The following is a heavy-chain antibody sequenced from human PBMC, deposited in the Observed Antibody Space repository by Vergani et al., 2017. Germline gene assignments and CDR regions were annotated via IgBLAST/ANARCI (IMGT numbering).Heavy chain of an antibody. CDR2: IGVAGDT. Sequence: EVQLVESGGGLVQPGGSLRLSCAASGFTFSSYDMYWVRQATGKGLEWVSAIGVAGDTYYSGSVKGRFTISRDNAKNSLYLQMNSLRAEDTAVYYCARVVNVPVGSYRYPDYWGQGTLVTVSS. D-gene: IGHD3-16*02. J-gene: IGHJ4*02. CDR3: ARVVNVPVGSYRYPDY. V-gene: IGHV3-13*01. CDR1: GFTFSSYD.